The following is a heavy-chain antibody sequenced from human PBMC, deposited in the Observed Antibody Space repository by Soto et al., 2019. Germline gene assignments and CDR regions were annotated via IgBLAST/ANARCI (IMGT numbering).Heavy chain of an antibody. V-gene: IGHV6-1*01. CDR3: ARERLKTWYYHYGIAV. D-gene: IGHD1-20*01. CDR2: TYYKSKWYN. CDR1: GDSVSSKSAA. Sequence: PSQTLSLTRAISGDSVSSKSAAWNWIRQSPSRGLEWLGRTYYKSKWYNDYVVSVKSRITIDADTSKNQFSLQLNSVTPEDTAVYYCARERLKTWYYHYGIAVLGQGTTFPSP. J-gene: IGHJ6*02.